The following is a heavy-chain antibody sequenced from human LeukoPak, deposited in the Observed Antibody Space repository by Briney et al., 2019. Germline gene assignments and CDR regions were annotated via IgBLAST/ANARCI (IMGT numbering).Heavy chain of an antibody. CDR2: ISGSGDST. CDR1: GFTFSSYW. CDR3: AKTRPLDSSSWSHGDY. V-gene: IGHV3-23*01. J-gene: IGHJ4*02. Sequence: GGSLRLSCAASGFTFSSYWMSWVRQAPGKGLEWVSAISGSGDSTYYGDSVKGRFTISRDNSKNTLYLQMNSLRAEDTAVYYCAKTRPLDSSSWSHGDYWGQGTLVTVSS. D-gene: IGHD6-13*01.